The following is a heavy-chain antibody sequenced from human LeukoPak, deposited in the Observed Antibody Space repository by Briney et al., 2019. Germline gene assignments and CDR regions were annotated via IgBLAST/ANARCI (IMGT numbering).Heavy chain of an antibody. D-gene: IGHD3-22*01. CDR2: INPNSGGT. V-gene: IGHV1-2*02. CDR1: GYTFTGYY. Sequence: SVKVSFKASGYTFTGYYMHWVRQAPGQGLEWMGWINPNSGGTNYAQKFQGRVTMARDTSISTAYMELSRLRSDDTAVYYCARRGYYYDSSGSPRDDAFDIWGQGTMVTVSS. J-gene: IGHJ3*02. CDR3: ARRGYYYDSSGSPRDDAFDI.